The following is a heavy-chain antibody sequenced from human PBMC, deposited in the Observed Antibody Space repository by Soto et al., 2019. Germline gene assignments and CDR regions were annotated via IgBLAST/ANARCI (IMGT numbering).Heavy chain of an antibody. CDR1: GFTFNNYA. CDR3: AREEGGSGWSVFDY. D-gene: IGHD6-19*01. Sequence: QVQLVESGGGVVQPGRSLRLSCAPSGFTFNNYAMHWVRQAPGKGLEWVTFISYDGSNKYYADSVKGRFTISRDNSKNTLYLHMNSLRAEDTAVYYCAREEGGSGWSVFDYWGQGTLVTVSS. J-gene: IGHJ4*02. CDR2: ISYDGSNK. V-gene: IGHV3-30-3*01.